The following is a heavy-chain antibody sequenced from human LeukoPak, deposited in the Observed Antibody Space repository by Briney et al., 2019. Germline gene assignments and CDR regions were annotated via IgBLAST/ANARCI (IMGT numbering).Heavy chain of an antibody. Sequence: PGGSLRLSCAASGFTFSSYSMNWVRQAQGKGLEWASSISSSSSYIYYADSVKGRFTISRDNAKNSLYLQMNSLRAEDTAVYYCARDFIAGPYRTNPDDYWGQGTLVTVSS. D-gene: IGHD1/OR15-1a*01. CDR2: ISSSSSYI. V-gene: IGHV3-21*01. CDR1: GFTFSSYS. J-gene: IGHJ4*02. CDR3: ARDFIAGPYRTNPDDY.